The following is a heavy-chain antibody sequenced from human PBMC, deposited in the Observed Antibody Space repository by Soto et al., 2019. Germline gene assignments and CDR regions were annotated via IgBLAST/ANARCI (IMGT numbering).Heavy chain of an antibody. D-gene: IGHD3-10*01. V-gene: IGHV3-21*01. CDR1: GFTFSSYS. J-gene: IGHJ3*02. CDR3: ARDRSYYGSGSYYAAFDI. CDR2: ISSSSSYI. Sequence: EVQLVESGGGLVKPGGSLRLSCAASGFTFSSYSMNWVRQAPGKGLEWVSSISSSSSYIYYADSVKGRFTISRDNVKNSLYLQMNSRRAEDTAVYYCARDRSYYGSGSYYAAFDIWGQGTMVTVSS.